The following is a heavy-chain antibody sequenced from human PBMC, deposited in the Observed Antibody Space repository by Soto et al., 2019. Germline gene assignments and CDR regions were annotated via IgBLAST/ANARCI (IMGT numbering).Heavy chain of an antibody. CDR3: ARGGDYYFYGMDV. D-gene: IGHD3-16*01. J-gene: IGHJ6*02. Sequence: EVQVVESGGTLVQPGGSLRLSCAASGFTFSSHCMIWVRQAPGKGPEWVATIKQDGSDKYYVDSVKGRFTISRDNAKNSLYLQMNSLRAEDTAVYYCARGGDYYFYGMDVWGQGTTVTVSS. V-gene: IGHV3-7*01. CDR2: IKQDGSDK. CDR1: GFTFSSHC.